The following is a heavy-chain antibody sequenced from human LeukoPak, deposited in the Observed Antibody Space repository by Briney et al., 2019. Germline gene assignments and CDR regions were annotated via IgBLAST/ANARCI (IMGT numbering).Heavy chain of an antibody. D-gene: IGHD3-22*01. V-gene: IGHV3-74*01. CDR1: GFTFSSYW. Sequence: GGSLRLSCAASGFTFSSYWMHWVRQAPGKGLMWVSRINSDGSITNYADSVKGRFTISRDNAKNTLYLQMNSLRAEDTAVYYCTTDLYYDSSGYYYEGFNAFDIWGQGTMVTVSS. CDR3: TTDLYYDSSGYYYEGFNAFDI. CDR2: INSDGSIT. J-gene: IGHJ3*02.